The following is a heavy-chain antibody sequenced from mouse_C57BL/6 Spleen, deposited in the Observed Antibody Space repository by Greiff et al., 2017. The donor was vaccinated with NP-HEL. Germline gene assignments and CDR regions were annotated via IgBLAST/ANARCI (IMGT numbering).Heavy chain of an antibody. CDR1: GYTFTSYW. J-gene: IGHJ4*01. Sequence: QVHVKQPGAELVMPGASVKLSCKASGYTFTSYWMHWVKQRPGQGLEWIGEIDPSDSYTNYNQKFKDQSTLTVDKSSRTAYMQLSSLTSEDSAVYYCASSRDYYYAVGYWAQGTSVTLSS. CDR2: IDPSDSYT. CDR3: ASSRDYYYAVGY. V-gene: IGHV1-69*01. D-gene: IGHD2-4*01.